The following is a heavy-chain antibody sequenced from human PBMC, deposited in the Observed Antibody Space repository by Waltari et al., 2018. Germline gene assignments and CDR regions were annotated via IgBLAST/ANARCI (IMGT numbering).Heavy chain of an antibody. D-gene: IGHD4-17*01. V-gene: IGHV4-39*01. CDR3: ARHFTDYGDYGIDY. CDR1: GGSISSSSYY. J-gene: IGHJ4*02. CDR2: ISYSGST. Sequence: QLQLQESGPGLVKPSETLSLTCTVSGGSISSSSYYWGWIRQPPGKGLEWIGTISYSGSTYYNPSLKSRVTISLDTSKNQFSLKLRSVTAADTAVYYCARHFTDYGDYGIDYWGRGTLVTVSS.